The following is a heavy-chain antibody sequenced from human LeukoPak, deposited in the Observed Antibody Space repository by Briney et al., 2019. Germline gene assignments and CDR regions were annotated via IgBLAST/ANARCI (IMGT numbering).Heavy chain of an antibody. V-gene: IGHV3-11*01. J-gene: IGHJ4*02. CDR3: ARDGRGITIFGVAPDY. D-gene: IGHD3-3*01. CDR1: GFTFSDYY. Sequence: GGSLRLSCAASGFTFSDYYMSWIRQAPGKGLEWVSYISTSGNSINYADSVKGRFTISRDNAKNSLYLQKNSLRAEDTAVYYCARDGRGITIFGVAPDYWGQGTLVTVSS. CDR2: ISTSGNSI.